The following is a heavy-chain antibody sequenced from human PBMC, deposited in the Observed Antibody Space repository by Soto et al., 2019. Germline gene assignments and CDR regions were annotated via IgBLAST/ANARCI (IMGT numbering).Heavy chain of an antibody. Sequence: GGSLRLSCAASGFTFSSYSMNWVRQAPGKGLEWVSYISSSSSTIYYADSVKGRFTISRDNAKNSLYLQMNSLRDEDTAVYYCARDRGRLAYCGGDCHYFDYWGQGTLVTVSS. J-gene: IGHJ4*02. CDR2: ISSSSSTI. D-gene: IGHD2-21*02. V-gene: IGHV3-48*02. CDR1: GFTFSSYS. CDR3: ARDRGRLAYCGGDCHYFDY.